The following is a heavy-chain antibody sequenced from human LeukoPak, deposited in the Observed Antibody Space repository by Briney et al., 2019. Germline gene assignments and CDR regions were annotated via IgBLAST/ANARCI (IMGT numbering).Heavy chain of an antibody. CDR2: IYYSGST. D-gene: IGHD3-10*01. Sequence: SETLSLTCTVAGGSISSGDYYWSWIRQPPGKGLEWIGYIYYSGSTYYNPSLKSRVTISVDTSKNQFSLKLSSVTAADTAVYYCARDKLLWFGELPTSHAFDIRGQGTMGTVS. CDR1: GGSISSGDYY. CDR3: ARDKLLWFGELPTSHAFDI. V-gene: IGHV4-30-4*01. J-gene: IGHJ3*02.